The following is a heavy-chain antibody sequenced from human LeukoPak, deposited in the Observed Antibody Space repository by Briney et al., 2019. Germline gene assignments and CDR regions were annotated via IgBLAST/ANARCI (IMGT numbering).Heavy chain of an antibody. Sequence: GGSLRLSCAVSGLKFSDAWMSWVRQAPGKGLEWVGRIKSRGAGGTTEYAAPVKGSFIISRDDSKNMVYLEMNSLKTEDTAVYYCTHETQFAWLFFFFDFWGQGTLVTVS. J-gene: IGHJ4*02. D-gene: IGHD3-9*01. CDR3: THETQFAWLFFFFDF. CDR2: IKSRGAGGTT. CDR1: GLKFSDAW. V-gene: IGHV3-15*01.